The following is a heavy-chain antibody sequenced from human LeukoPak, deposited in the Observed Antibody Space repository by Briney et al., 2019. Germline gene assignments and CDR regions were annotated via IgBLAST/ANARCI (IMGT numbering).Heavy chain of an antibody. CDR2: IYYTGST. Sequence: SETLSLTCTVSGGSISSYYWSWIRQPPGKGLEWVGYIYYTGSTNYNPSLKSRVTISVDTSKNQFSLKLSSVTAADTAVYYCARFYYDSSGFYYYFDYWGQGALVTVSS. CDR1: GGSISSYY. J-gene: IGHJ4*02. CDR3: ARFYYDSSGFYYYFDY. V-gene: IGHV4-59*01. D-gene: IGHD3-22*01.